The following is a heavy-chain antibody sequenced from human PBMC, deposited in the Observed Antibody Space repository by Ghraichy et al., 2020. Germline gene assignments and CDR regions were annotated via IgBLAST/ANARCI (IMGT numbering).Heavy chain of an antibody. CDR1: GFTFGAYG. Sequence: GGSLRLSCAASGFTFGAYGMHWVRQAPGKGLVWVAVVSYDGSKKYYADSVKGRFTISRDNAKNTLYLQMDSLRAEDTAMYYCAKDVGVPPHFDYWGQGTLVTVSS. V-gene: IGHV3-30*18. CDR2: VSYDGSKK. CDR3: AKDVGVPPHFDY. J-gene: IGHJ4*02. D-gene: IGHD2-2*01.